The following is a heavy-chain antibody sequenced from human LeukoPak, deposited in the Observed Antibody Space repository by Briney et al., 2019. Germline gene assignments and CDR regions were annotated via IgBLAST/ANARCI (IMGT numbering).Heavy chain of an antibody. CDR1: GGTFSSYA. CDR2: IIPILGIA. CDR3: ARGTYYYDSSGYYSGYYYYYGMDV. V-gene: IGHV1-69*04. Sequence: SVKVSCKASGGTFSSYAINWVRQAPGQGLEWMGRIIPILGIANYAQKFQGRVTITADESTSTAYMELSSLRSEDTAVYYCARGTYYYDSSGYYSGYYYYYGMDVWGQGTTVTVSS. J-gene: IGHJ6*02. D-gene: IGHD3-22*01.